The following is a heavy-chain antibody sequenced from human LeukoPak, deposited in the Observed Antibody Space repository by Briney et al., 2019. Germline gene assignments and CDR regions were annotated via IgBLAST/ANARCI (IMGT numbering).Heavy chain of an antibody. CDR2: IYHSGST. Sequence: SETLSLTCAVSGYSITSDYYWGWIRQPPGKGLEWIGTIYHSGSTFYSPSLKSRLTISVDTYKNQFSLNLNSVTAADTAVYYCARERAGAVDYWGQGTLVTVSS. CDR3: ARERAGAVDY. V-gene: IGHV4-38-2*02. CDR1: GYSITSDYY. D-gene: IGHD1-26*01. J-gene: IGHJ4*02.